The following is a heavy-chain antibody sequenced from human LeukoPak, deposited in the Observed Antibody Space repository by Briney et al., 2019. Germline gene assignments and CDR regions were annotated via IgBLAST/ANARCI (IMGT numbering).Heavy chain of an antibody. J-gene: IGHJ4*02. CDR2: INWNGAST. Sequence: PGGSLRLSCAASGFRFDDHGMSWVRQVPGKGLEWVSGINWNGASTGYGDSEKGRFTVSRDNAKNSLYLQMNSLRAEDTALYYCAGGDRNGWYFDYWGQGILVTVSS. V-gene: IGHV3-20*04. CDR1: GFRFDDHG. D-gene: IGHD6-19*01. CDR3: AGGDRNGWYFDY.